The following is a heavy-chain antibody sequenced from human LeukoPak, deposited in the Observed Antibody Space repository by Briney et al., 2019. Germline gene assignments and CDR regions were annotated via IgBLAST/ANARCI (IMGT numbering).Heavy chain of an antibody. Sequence: GGSLRLSCAASGFTFSSYGMHWVRQAPGTGLEWVAFIRFDGSTKSYADSVKGRFTISKDNSKNTLYLQMISLRNEDTAVYYCAKSDSGTYFDFRGQGALVTVSS. CDR3: AKSDSGTYFDF. J-gene: IGHJ4*02. V-gene: IGHV3-30*02. CDR1: GFTFSSYG. CDR2: IRFDGSTK. D-gene: IGHD1-26*01.